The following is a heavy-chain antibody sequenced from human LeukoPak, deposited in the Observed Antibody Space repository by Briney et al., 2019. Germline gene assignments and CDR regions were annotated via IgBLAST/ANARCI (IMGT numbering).Heavy chain of an antibody. CDR2: ISGSGGST. D-gene: IGHD1-14*01. J-gene: IGHJ6*02. CDR1: GFTFSSYA. CDR3: ANSRTDYYYYGMDV. V-gene: IGHV3-23*01. Sequence: HPGASLRLSCAASGFTFSSYAMSWVRQAPGKGLEWVSAISGSGGSTYYADSVKGRFTISRDNSKNTLYLQMNSLRAEDTAVYYCANSRTDYYYYGMDVWGQGTTVTVSS.